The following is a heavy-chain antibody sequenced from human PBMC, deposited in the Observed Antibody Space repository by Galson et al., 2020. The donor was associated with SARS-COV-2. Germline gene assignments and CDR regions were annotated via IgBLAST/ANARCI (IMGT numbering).Heavy chain of an antibody. CDR2: VYYSGST. V-gene: IGHV4-59*01. CDR3: ARDRSSSWDYHYYGLDV. Sequence: SETLSLTGTVSGGSINSYYWNWIRQPPGKGLEWIGYVYYSGSTNYHPSLKSRVTISVDTSKNQFSLKLSSVTAADTAVYYCARDRSSSWDYHYYGLDVWGQGTTVTVSS. CDR1: GGSINSYY. J-gene: IGHJ6*02. D-gene: IGHD6-13*01.